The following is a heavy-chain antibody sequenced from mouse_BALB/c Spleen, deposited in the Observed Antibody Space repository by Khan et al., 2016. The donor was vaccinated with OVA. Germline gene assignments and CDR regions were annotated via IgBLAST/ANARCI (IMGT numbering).Heavy chain of an antibody. CDR1: GFTFSTSG. J-gene: IGHJ3*01. CDR3: AKLAFYYGGKVYAN. D-gene: IGHD1-1*01. V-gene: IGHV5-6*01. CDR2: ISSGGSYT. Sequence: EVELVESGGDLVKSEGSLKLSCAASGFTFSTSGMSWVRQTPDKRLEWVATISSGGSYTYYPDSVQGRSTIPRDNAKNTPYLQMSSLKSGDTASFYCAKLAFYYGGKVYANWGQGTMVTVSA.